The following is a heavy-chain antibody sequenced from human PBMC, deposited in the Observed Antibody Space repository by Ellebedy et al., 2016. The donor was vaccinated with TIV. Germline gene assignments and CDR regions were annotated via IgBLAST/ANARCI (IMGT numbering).Heavy chain of an antibody. CDR2: TSADGDNR. V-gene: IGHV3-30*18. CDR3: AKVASVVGTTHY. J-gene: IGHJ4*02. Sequence: GGSLRLXXAASGFTFSRHGMHWVRQAPGKGLEWVAVTSADGDNRNYADSVKGRFTISRDNSKNKLFLQMNSLRTEDTAVYYCAKVASVVGTTHYWGQGNPVTVSS. CDR1: GFTFSRHG. D-gene: IGHD1-14*01.